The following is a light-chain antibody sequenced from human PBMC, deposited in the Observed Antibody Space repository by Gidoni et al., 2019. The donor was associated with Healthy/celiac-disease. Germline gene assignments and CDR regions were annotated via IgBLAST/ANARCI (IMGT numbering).Light chain of an antibody. CDR1: QSISSY. CDR2: AAS. CDR3: QQSYSTPQT. Sequence: IQMTQSPSSLSASVGDRVTITCRASQSISSYFNWYQQKPGKAPKLLIYAASSLQSGVPSRFSGSGSGTDFTLTISSLQPEDFATYYCQQSYSTPQTFGQGTRLEIK. J-gene: IGKJ5*01. V-gene: IGKV1-39*01.